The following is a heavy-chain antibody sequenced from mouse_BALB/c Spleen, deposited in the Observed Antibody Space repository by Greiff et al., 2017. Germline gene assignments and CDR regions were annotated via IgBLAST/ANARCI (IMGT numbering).Heavy chain of an antibody. CDR3: ARGDGNYAMDD. D-gene: IGHD2-1*01. V-gene: IGHV1-87*01. Sequence: QVQLQQSGAELARPGASVKLSCKASGYTFTSYWMQWVKQRPGQGLEWIGAIYPGDGDTRYTQKFKGKATLTADKSSSTAYMQLSSLASEDSAVYYCARGDGNYAMDDGGQGTSVTVSS. CDR1: GYTFTSYW. CDR2: IYPGDGDT. J-gene: IGHJ4*01.